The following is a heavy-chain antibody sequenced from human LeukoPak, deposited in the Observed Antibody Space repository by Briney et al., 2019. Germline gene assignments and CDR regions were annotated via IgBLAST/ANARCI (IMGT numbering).Heavy chain of an antibody. V-gene: IGHV1-2*02. CDR3: ARGGYYDSSGSMDV. CDR1: GYTFTSYD. CDR2: INPNSGGT. Sequence: ASVKVSCKASGYTFTSYDINWVRQATGQGLEWMGWINPNSGGTNYAQKFQGRVTMTRDTSISTAYMELSRLRSDDTAVYYCARGGYYDSSGSMDVWGKGTTVTISS. D-gene: IGHD3-22*01. J-gene: IGHJ6*04.